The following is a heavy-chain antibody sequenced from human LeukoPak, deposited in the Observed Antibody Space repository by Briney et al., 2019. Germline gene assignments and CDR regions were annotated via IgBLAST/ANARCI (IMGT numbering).Heavy chain of an antibody. CDR1: GFSFSDAW. V-gene: IGHV3-15*01. Sequence: GGSLRLSCVVSGFSFSDAWMSWVRQAPGKGLEWIGRIRSKTDSETTEYAASVKRRFSISRDDSKKTLYLQMNSLKTEDTAVYYCTTGRFPPRYWGQGTLVTVSS. D-gene: IGHD3-3*01. CDR3: TTGRFPPRY. CDR2: IRSKTDSETT. J-gene: IGHJ4*02.